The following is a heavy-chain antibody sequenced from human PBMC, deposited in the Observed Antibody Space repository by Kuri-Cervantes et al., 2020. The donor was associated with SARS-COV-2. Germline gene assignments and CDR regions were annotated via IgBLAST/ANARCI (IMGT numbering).Heavy chain of an antibody. CDR3: ARHEPSTVTTLFDH. J-gene: IGHJ4*02. CDR2: IYHSGGT. Sequence: SETLSLTCAASGYSISRGYYWGWIRQHPGKGLEWTGAIYHSGGTYYNPSLTRRVTISVDTSKNPFSLKLSSVTAADTAVYYCARHEPSTVTTLFDHWGQGTLVTVSS. V-gene: IGHV4-38-2*01. CDR1: GYSISRGYY. D-gene: IGHD4-11*01.